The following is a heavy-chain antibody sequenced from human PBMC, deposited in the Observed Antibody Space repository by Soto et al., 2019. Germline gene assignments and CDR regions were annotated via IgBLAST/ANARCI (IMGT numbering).Heavy chain of an antibody. CDR1: GFTFSSYW. V-gene: IGHV3-74*01. Sequence: EVQLVESGGGLVQPGGSLRLSCAASGFTFSSYWMHWVRQAPGKGLVWVSRINSDGSSTSYADYVKGQFTISRDNAKNTLYLQLNSLRAEDTDVYYGARDVIYAAMVTGQLPSDWFDPWGQGTLVTVSS. J-gene: IGHJ5*02. D-gene: IGHD5-18*01. CDR3: ARDVIYAAMVTGQLPSDWFDP. CDR2: INSDGSST.